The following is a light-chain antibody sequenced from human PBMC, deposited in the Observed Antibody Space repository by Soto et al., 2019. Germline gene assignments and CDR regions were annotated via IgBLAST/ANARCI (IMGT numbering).Light chain of an antibody. J-gene: IGKJ2*01. CDR3: QQSYSIPYT. Sequence: DIQMSQSPSSLSASVGDRVTITCRASQSIDTFLNWYQRRPGKAPKLLIYAASSLQSGVPSTFSGSGSGTDFTLTISSLQPEDFATYYCQQSYSIPYTFGQGTKLEIK. V-gene: IGKV1-39*01. CDR1: QSIDTF. CDR2: AAS.